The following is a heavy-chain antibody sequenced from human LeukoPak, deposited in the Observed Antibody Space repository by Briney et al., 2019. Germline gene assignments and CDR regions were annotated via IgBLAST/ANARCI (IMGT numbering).Heavy chain of an antibody. J-gene: IGHJ6*02. Sequence: GGSLRLSCAASGFTFSSYAMHWVRQAPGKGLEWVAVISYDGSNKYYADSVKGRFTISRDNSKNTLYLQMNSLRAEGTAVYYCARDYYDSSGYYYGMDVWGQGTTVTVPS. CDR2: ISYDGSNK. D-gene: IGHD3-22*01. V-gene: IGHV3-30*04. CDR3: ARDYYDSSGYYYGMDV. CDR1: GFTFSSYA.